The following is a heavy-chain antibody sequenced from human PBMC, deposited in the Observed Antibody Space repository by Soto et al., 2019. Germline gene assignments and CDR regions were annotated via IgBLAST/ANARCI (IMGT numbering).Heavy chain of an antibody. D-gene: IGHD3-22*01. V-gene: IGHV4-30-4*01. CDR3: GREPKQNYDSSPWNGGFDS. J-gene: IGHJ4*02. Sequence: QVHLQESGPGLVKPSQTLSLSCTVSGDSISSPHYYWTWIRQPPGKGLEWVGYIYYTGNNFYNPAPKSWVAQSVEPSTNQFPLQPASGADADTGGYFFGREPKQNYDSSPWNGGFDSWGPGTLVTVSS. CDR2: IYYTGNN. CDR1: GDSISSPHYY.